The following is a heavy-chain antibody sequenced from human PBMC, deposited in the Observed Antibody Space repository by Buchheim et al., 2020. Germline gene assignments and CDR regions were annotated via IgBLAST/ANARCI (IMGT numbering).Heavy chain of an antibody. J-gene: IGHJ6*02. D-gene: IGHD2-15*01. V-gene: IGHV1-46*01. CDR1: GYTFTSYY. Sequence: QVQLVQSGAEVKKPGASVKVSCKASGYTFTSYYMHWVRQAPGQGLEWMGIINPSGGITSYAQKFQGRVTMTRDTSTSTVYMELSSLRSEDTAVYYCARDLLSDIVVVVAATDYYYGMDVWGQGTT. CDR2: INPSGGIT. CDR3: ARDLLSDIVVVVAATDYYYGMDV.